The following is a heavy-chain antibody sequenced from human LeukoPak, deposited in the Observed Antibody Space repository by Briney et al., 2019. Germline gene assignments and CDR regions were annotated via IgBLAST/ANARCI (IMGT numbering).Heavy chain of an antibody. Sequence: GGSLRPSCAASGFTFSSYEMNWVRQAPGKGLEWVSYISSSGSTIYYADSVKGRFTISRDNAKNSLYLQMNSLRAEDTAVYYCARFPHYDIDYWGQGTLVTVSS. J-gene: IGHJ4*02. CDR3: ARFPHYDIDY. D-gene: IGHD3-9*01. V-gene: IGHV3-48*03. CDR2: ISSSGSTI. CDR1: GFTFSSYE.